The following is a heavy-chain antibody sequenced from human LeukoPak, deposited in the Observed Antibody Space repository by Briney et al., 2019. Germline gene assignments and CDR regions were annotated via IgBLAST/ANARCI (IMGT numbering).Heavy chain of an antibody. Sequence: ASVKVSCKASGGTFSSYAISWVRQAPGQGLEWMGGIIPIFGTANYAQKFQGRVTITADESTGTAYMELSSLRSEDTAVYYCARVYDTAMAYFDYWGQGTLVTVSS. V-gene: IGHV1-69*13. J-gene: IGHJ4*02. CDR3: ARVYDTAMAYFDY. CDR1: GGTFSSYA. D-gene: IGHD5-18*01. CDR2: IIPIFGTA.